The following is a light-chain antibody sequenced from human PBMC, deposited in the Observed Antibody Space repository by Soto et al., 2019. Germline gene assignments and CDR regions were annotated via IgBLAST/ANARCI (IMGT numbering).Light chain of an antibody. V-gene: IGLV2-14*01. Sequence: QSALTQPASVSGSPGQSITISCTGTSSDVGGYNYVSWYQQYPGKAPKLMIYGVSNRPSGVSNRFSGSKFGNTASLTISGLQVDDEADYYCNSYAGSSYVFGTGTKVTVL. CDR3: NSYAGSSYV. CDR1: SSDVGGYNY. J-gene: IGLJ1*01. CDR2: GVS.